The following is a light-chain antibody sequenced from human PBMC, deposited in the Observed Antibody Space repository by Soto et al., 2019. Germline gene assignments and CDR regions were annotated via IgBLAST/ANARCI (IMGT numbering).Light chain of an antibody. V-gene: IGLV2-14*01. CDR3: SSYTSSSTPYV. CDR2: DVS. CDR1: SSDVGGYNY. Sequence: QSALTQPASVSGSPGQSITISCTGTSSDVGGYNYVSWYQQHPGKAPKLMIYDVSNRPSGVSNRFSGSKSGNTASLNISGLQAEDEAHYYCSSYTSSSTPYVFGTGTKLTVL. J-gene: IGLJ1*01.